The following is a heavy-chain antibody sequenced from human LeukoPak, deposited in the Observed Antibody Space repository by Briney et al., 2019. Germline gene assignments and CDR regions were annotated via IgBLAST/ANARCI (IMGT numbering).Heavy chain of an antibody. CDR2: ISGSGGST. J-gene: IGHJ4*02. Sequence: GGSLRLSCAASGFTFSSYAMSWVRQAPGKGLEWVSAISGSGGSTYYADSVKGRFTISRDNSKNTLYLQMGSLRAEDMAVYYCARGIAAPGYYFDYWGQGTLVTVSS. CDR1: GFTFSSYA. V-gene: IGHV3-23*01. D-gene: IGHD6-13*01. CDR3: ARGIAAPGYYFDY.